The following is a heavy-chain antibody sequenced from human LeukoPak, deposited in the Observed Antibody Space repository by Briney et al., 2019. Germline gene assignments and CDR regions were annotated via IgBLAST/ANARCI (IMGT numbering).Heavy chain of an antibody. CDR1: GFTFSSCA. D-gene: IGHD4-17*01. V-gene: IGHV3-64*01. CDR2: ISSNGGST. Sequence: GGSLRLSCAASGFTFSSCAMHWVRQAPGKGLEYVSAISSNGGSTYYANSVKGRFTISRDNSKNTLYLQMGSLRAEDMAVYYCARDGDYGDYGDYWGQGTLVTVSS. J-gene: IGHJ4*02. CDR3: ARDGDYGDYGDY.